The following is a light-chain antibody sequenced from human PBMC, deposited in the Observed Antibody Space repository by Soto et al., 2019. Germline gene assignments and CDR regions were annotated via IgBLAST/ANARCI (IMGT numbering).Light chain of an antibody. CDR2: GVS. J-gene: IGKJ1*01. V-gene: IGKV3-20*01. CDR1: QTVSITY. CDR3: QQYGSSRT. Sequence: GETGPACWWARQTVSITYLTWYQQKPGQAPRLLIFGVSKRATGIPDRFSGSGSGRDFTLTISGLEPEDFAVYYWQQYGSSRTFGQGTKV.